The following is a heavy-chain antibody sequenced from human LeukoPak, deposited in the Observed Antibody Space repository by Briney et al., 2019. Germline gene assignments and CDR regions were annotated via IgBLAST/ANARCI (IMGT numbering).Heavy chain of an antibody. CDR1: GFTFSSYW. V-gene: IGHV3-74*03. J-gene: IGHJ3*02. Sequence: GTSLRLSCAASGFTFSSYWMHWVRQAPGKGLVWVSRINSDGSSTTYADSVKGRFAISRDNAKNTLFLQMNSLSPEDTAVYYCARDRSIEDAFDIWGQGTMVTVSS. CDR3: ARDRSIEDAFDI. D-gene: IGHD3-3*02. CDR2: INSDGSST.